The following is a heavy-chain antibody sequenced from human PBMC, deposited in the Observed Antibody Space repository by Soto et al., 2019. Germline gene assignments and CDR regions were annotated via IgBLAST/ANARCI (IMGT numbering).Heavy chain of an antibody. CDR1: GGTFSSYA. CDR3: ASRTETYSYYYYGMDV. D-gene: IGHD4-4*01. V-gene: IGHV1-69*12. Sequence: QVQLVQSGAEVKKPGSSVKVSCKASGGTFSSYAISWVRQAPGQGLEWMGGIIPIFGTANYAQKFQGRVTITADDSTSTAYMELSSLRSEDTAVYYCASRTETYSYYYYGMDVWGQGTTVTVSS. CDR2: IIPIFGTA. J-gene: IGHJ6*02.